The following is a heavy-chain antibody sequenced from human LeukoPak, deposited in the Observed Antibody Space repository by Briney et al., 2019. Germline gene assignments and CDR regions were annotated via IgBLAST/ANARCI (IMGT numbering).Heavy chain of an antibody. CDR1: GFTFNSYW. CDR2: VQQEGSEK. CDR3: ANLIAVAGTAPGFDY. V-gene: IGHV3-7*01. D-gene: IGHD6-19*01. J-gene: IGHJ4*02. Sequence: GGSLRLSCAASGFTFNSYWMSWVRQAPGKGLEWVANVQQEGSEKYYVDSVKGRFTISRDNAKNSVYLQMNSLRAEDTAVYYCANLIAVAGTAPGFDYWGQGTLVTVSS.